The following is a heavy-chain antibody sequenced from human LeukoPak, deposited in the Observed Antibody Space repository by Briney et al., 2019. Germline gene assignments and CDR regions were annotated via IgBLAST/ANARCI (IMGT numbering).Heavy chain of an antibody. CDR2: ISSSSSYI. CDR1: GFTFSSDW. Sequence: PGGSLRLSCAVSGFTFSSDWMTWVRQAPGKGLEWVSSISSSSSYIYYADSVKGRFTISRDNAKNSLYLQMNSLRAEDTAVYYCAREIAAREIYYYYGMDVWGQGTTVTVSS. CDR3: AREIAAREIYYYYGMDV. J-gene: IGHJ6*02. D-gene: IGHD6-6*01. V-gene: IGHV3-21*01.